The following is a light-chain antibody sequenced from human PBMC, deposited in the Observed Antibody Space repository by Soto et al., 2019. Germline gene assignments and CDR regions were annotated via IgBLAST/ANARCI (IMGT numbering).Light chain of an antibody. V-gene: IGKV1-5*03. J-gene: IGKJ1*01. CDR3: QHYNRYSVA. CDR2: KAS. CDR1: QTISSW. Sequence: DIQMTQSPSTLSGSVGDRVTITCRASQTISSWLAWYQQKPGKAPKLLIYKASTLKSGLPSRFSGSGSGTEFTLTISILQPDDFATYYCQHYNRYSVAFGQGTKVELK.